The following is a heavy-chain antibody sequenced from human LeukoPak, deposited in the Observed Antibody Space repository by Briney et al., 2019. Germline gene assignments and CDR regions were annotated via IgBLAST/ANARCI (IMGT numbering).Heavy chain of an antibody. CDR1: GFTFSSYS. J-gene: IGHJ5*02. D-gene: IGHD3-10*01. CDR3: ARLGITMVRGMSLNWFDP. Sequence: PGGSLRLSCAASGFTFSSYSMNWVRQAPGKGLEWVSSISSSSSYIYYADSVKGRFTISRDNAKNSLYLQMNSLRAVATAVYYCARLGITMVRGMSLNWFDPWGQGTLVTVSS. V-gene: IGHV3-21*01. CDR2: ISSSSSYI.